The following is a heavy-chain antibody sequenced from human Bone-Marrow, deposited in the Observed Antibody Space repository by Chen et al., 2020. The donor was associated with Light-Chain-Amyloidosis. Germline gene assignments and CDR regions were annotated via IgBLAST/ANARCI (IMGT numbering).Heavy chain of an antibody. Sequence: EVQLVESGGDLVQPGRSLRLSCIASGFTFDDYAMHWVRQVPGKGLEWVSVICWNSDDIGYASSLTGRFIISRDNAKHSLYLQMNSLRVEDTSFYSCATDFHFCSGTSHGSLDIWVRGTMVTVSS. J-gene: IGHJ3*02. CDR3: ATDFHFCSGTSHGSLDI. D-gene: IGHD3-10*02. CDR1: GFTFDDYA. CDR2: ICWNSDDI. V-gene: IGHV3-9*01.